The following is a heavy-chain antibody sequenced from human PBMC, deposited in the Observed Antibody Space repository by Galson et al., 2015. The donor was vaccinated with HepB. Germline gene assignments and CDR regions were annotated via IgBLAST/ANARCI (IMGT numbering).Heavy chain of an antibody. CDR3: ARVADSDYGDHTHFDY. V-gene: IGHV3-11*06. D-gene: IGHD4-17*01. J-gene: IGHJ4*02. CDR1: GSIFSGYY. CDR2: ISGGTTYS. Sequence: SLRLSCAASGSIFSGYYMSWIRQAPGKGLEWLSYISGGTTYSNYADSVKGRFTISRDNAKNSLYLQINSLRADDTAVYYCARVADSDYGDHTHFDYWGQGSLVTVSS.